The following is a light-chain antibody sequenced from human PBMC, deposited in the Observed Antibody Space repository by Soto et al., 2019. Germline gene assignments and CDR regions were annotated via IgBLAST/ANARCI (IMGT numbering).Light chain of an antibody. J-gene: IGKJ3*01. V-gene: IGKV3-20*01. CDR2: GAS. CDR1: QSVSSNY. CDR3: QLYDSSSLFS. Sequence: EIVLTQSPGTLSLSPGERATLYCRASQSVSSNYLAWYRQTPGQAPRLLISGASSRATGIPDRFSGSGSGTDFTLTISRLEPEDFAVYYCQLYDSSSLFSFGPGTKVEVK.